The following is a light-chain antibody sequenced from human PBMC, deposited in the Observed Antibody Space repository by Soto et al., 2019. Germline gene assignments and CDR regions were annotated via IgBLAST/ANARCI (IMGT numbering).Light chain of an antibody. J-gene: IGLJ1*01. Sequence: QSVLTQPGSVSGSPGQSITISCTGTSSDVGGYNYVSWYQQHPGKGPKLMIYEVSNRPSGVSNRFSGSKSGNTATLTISGLQAEDEADYYCSSYTSTTTRVFGTGTKVTVL. CDR2: EVS. V-gene: IGLV2-14*03. CDR3: SSYTSTTTRV. CDR1: SSDVGGYNY.